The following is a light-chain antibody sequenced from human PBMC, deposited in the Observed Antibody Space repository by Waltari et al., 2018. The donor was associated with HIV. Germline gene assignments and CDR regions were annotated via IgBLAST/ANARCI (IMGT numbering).Light chain of an antibody. CDR2: EVS. CDR1: SSDVGGYNY. Sequence: QSALTQPASVSGSPGQSITISCTGTSSDVGGYNYVSWYQQHQGKAPKLMIYEVSNRPSGVSNRFSGSKSGNTASLTISGLQAEDEADYYCSSYTSSSTGVFGTGTKVTVL. CDR3: SSYTSSSTGV. V-gene: IGLV2-14*01. J-gene: IGLJ1*01.